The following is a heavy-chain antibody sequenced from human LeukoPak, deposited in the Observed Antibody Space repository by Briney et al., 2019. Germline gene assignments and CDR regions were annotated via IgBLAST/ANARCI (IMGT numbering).Heavy chain of an antibody. CDR3: ARSQYYYDSSGYYEYDY. J-gene: IGHJ4*02. Sequence: PGRSLRLSCAASGFTFSSYAMSWVRQAPGKGLEWVSTISVSGGSTYYADSVKGRFTISRDNSKNTLYLQMNSLRAEDTAVYYCARSQYYYDSSGYYEYDYWGQGTLVTVSS. CDR1: GFTFSSYA. CDR2: ISVSGGST. V-gene: IGHV3-23*01. D-gene: IGHD3-22*01.